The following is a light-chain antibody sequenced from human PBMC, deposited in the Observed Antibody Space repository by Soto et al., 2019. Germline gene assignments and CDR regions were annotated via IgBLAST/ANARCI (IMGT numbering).Light chain of an antibody. CDR1: QSISSW. J-gene: IGKJ1*01. V-gene: IGKV1-5*01. CDR3: QEYNSYSRT. Sequence: DIQMTQSPSTLSASVGDRVTITCRASQSISSWLAWYQQKPGKAPKLLIYDASSLESGVPSRFSGSGSGTEFTLTISSLQPDDLANYYCQEYNSYSRTCAQGTKVAIK. CDR2: DAS.